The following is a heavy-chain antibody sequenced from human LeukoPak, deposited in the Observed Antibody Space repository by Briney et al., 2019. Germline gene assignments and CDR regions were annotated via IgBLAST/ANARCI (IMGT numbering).Heavy chain of an antibody. V-gene: IGHV4-4*08. Sequence: SETLSLTCTVSGGSINNHYWSWIRQPPGGGLEWIGFIYATGRTDYNPSFTSRATVSVDMSRYQFSLDLTSVTAADTAMYYCARYFEVAGRWYLDYWGQGTLVTVSS. D-gene: IGHD2-15*01. CDR2: IYATGRT. CDR3: ARYFEVAGRWYLDY. J-gene: IGHJ4*02. CDR1: GGSINNHY.